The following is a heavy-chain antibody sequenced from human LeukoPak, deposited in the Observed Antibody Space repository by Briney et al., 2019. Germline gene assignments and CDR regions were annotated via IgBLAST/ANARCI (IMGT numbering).Heavy chain of an antibody. J-gene: IGHJ4*02. CDR3: ASESTAGTGLGY. V-gene: IGHV1-2*06. CDR2: INPNSGGT. D-gene: IGHD6-13*01. Sequence: GTSVTVSCKASGYTFTGYYMHWVRQAPGQGLEWMGRINPNSGGTNYAQKFQGRVTMTRDTSISTAYMELSRLRSDDTAVYYCASESTAGTGLGYWGQGTLVTVSS. CDR1: GYTFTGYY.